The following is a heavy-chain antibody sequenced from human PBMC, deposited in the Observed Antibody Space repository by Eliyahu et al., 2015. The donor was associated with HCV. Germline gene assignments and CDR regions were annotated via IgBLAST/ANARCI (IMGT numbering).Heavy chain of an antibody. CDR2: ISGSGGST. Sequence: EVQLLESGGGLVQPGESLXLSCAXSGFTFSSYAMNWVRQAPGKGLEWVSTISGSGGSTYYADSVKGRITISRDNSKNTLYLQMNSLRAEDTAVYYCAKVADSSSEGWFDPWGQGTLVTVSS. CDR1: GFTFSSYA. D-gene: IGHD6-13*01. CDR3: AKVADSSSEGWFDP. V-gene: IGHV3-23*01. J-gene: IGHJ5*02.